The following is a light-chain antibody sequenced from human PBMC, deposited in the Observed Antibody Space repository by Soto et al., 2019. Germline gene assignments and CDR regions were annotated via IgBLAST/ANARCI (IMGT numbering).Light chain of an antibody. CDR2: GAS. CDR1: QSINSE. Sequence: EIVMTQSPATLSLSPGERAALSCRASQSINSELAWYQQKPGQPPRLLIYGASTRATGVPARFTGSESGSDFTLPTSGLQSEGFAVYYCQQGHTWPLTFGQGTRRE. CDR3: QQGHTWPLT. V-gene: IGKV3-15*01. J-gene: IGKJ2*01.